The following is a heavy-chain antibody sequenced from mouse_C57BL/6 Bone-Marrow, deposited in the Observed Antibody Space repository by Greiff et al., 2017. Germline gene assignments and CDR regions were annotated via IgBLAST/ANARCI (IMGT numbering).Heavy chain of an antibody. CDR1: GYTFTDYE. CDR2: IDPENGGT. D-gene: IGHD2-3*01. J-gene: IGHJ2*01. Sequence: VQLQQSGAELVRPGASVTLSCKASGYTFTDYEMHWVKQTPVHGLEWIGAIDPENGGTAYNQKFKGKAILTADKSSSTAYMELRSLTSEDSAVYYCTGPYDGYYWTYCDYWGQGTTLTVSS. CDR3: TGPYDGYYWTYCDY. V-gene: IGHV1-15*01.